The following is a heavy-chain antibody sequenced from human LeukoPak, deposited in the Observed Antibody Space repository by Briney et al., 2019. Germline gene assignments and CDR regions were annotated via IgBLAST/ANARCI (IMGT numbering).Heavy chain of an antibody. CDR2: IIPILGIA. CDR1: GGTFSSYA. CDR3: ARALTEEFGYGDPYFDY. V-gene: IGHV1-69*04. J-gene: IGHJ4*02. D-gene: IGHD4-17*01. Sequence: SVKVSCKASGGTFSSYAISWVRQAPGQGLEWMGRIIPILGIANYAQKFQGRVTITADKSTSTAYMELSSLRSEDTAVYYSARALTEEFGYGDPYFDYWGQGTLVTVSS.